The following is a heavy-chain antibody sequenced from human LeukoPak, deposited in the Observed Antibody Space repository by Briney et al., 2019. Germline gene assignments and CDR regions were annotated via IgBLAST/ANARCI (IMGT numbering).Heavy chain of an antibody. V-gene: IGHV4-34*01. CDR2: INHSGST. J-gene: IGHJ4*02. D-gene: IGHD3-10*01. CDR1: GGSFSGYY. Sequence: PSETLSLTCAVYGGSFSGYYWSWIRQPPGKGLEWIGEINHSGSTNFNPSLKSRATISVDTSKNQFSLKLSSVTAADTAVYYCAGDYYGSGSLEGGDYWGQGTLVTVSS. CDR3: AGDYYGSGSLEGGDY.